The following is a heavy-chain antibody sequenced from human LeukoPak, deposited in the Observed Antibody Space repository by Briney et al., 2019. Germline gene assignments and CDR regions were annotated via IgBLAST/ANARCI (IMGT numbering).Heavy chain of an antibody. Sequence: SETLSLTCTASGGSISSYYWSWIRQPPGKGLEWIGYIYYSGSTNYNPSLKSRVTISVDTSKNQFSLKLSSVTAADTAVYYCASRIQLWTNPQNYYYGMDVWGQGTTVTVSS. CDR3: ASRIQLWTNPQNYYYGMDV. J-gene: IGHJ6*02. CDR2: IYYSGST. V-gene: IGHV4-59*08. CDR1: GGSISSYY. D-gene: IGHD5-18*01.